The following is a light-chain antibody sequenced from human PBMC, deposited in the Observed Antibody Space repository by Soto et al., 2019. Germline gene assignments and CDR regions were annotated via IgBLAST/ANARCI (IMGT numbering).Light chain of an antibody. CDR1: SSDVAGYNY. V-gene: IGLV2-14*01. CDR2: EVS. Sequence: QSVLTQPASVSGSPGQSITISCTGTSSDVAGYNYVSWYQQQPGKAPKLMIYEVSNRPSGVSNRFSGSKSGNTASLTISGLQAEDEADYYCSSYTSSSTQVFGTGTKVTVL. J-gene: IGLJ1*01. CDR3: SSYTSSSTQV.